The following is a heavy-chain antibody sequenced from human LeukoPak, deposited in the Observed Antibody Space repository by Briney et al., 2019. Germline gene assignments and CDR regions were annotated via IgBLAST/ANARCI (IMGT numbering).Heavy chain of an antibody. Sequence: PGESLKISCKDSGYSFTSYWIGWVRQMPGKGLEWMGIIYPGDSDTRYSLSFQGQVTISADKSINTAYLQWSSLKASDTAIYYCARRGEAMDPFDYWGQGTLVTVSS. V-gene: IGHV5-51*01. CDR3: ARRGEAMDPFDY. CDR1: GYSFTSYW. D-gene: IGHD5-18*01. J-gene: IGHJ4*02. CDR2: IYPGDSDT.